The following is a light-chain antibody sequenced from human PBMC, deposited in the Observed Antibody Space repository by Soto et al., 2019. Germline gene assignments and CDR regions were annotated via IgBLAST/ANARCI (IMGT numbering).Light chain of an antibody. V-gene: IGLV1-44*01. Sequence: SVLTQPPSASVTPGQIVAISCSGSSSNIGSNTVTWYQQLPGTAPKLLIYSTSQRSSGVPGRFSGSKSGASASLSISGLQSEDEADYYCAAWDDRLDVYAFGTGTKVTVL. CDR1: SSNIGSNT. J-gene: IGLJ1*01. CDR3: AAWDDRLDVYA. CDR2: STS.